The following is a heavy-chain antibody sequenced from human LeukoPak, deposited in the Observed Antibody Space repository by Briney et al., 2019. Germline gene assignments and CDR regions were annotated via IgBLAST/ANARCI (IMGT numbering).Heavy chain of an antibody. CDR3: ARYYDAFDI. V-gene: IGHV4-59*08. D-gene: IGHD2-8*01. CDR1: GGSINSYY. J-gene: IGHJ3*02. Sequence: SETLSLTCTVSGGSINSYYWGWFRQPPGMGLEWIGYIYYSASTNYNPSLKSRVTISVDTSKNQFSLKLSSVTAADTAVYYCARYYDAFDIWGQGTMVTVSS. CDR2: IYYSAST.